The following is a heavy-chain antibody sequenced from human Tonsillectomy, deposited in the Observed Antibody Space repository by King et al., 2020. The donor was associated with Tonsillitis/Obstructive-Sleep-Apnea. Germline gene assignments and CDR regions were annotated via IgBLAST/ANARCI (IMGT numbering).Heavy chain of an antibody. CDR3: ARSTDHGGDLNWFDP. V-gene: IGHV4-34*01. CDR2: INHSGST. D-gene: IGHD1-14*01. CDR1: GGSFSDYY. J-gene: IGHJ5*02. Sequence: VQLQQWGAGLLKPSETLSLTCTVYGGSFSDYYWSWIRQPPGKGLEWIGEINHSGSTDYNPSLKSRVTISVNTSKNQFSLKLSSVTAADTAVYYCARSTDHGGDLNWFDPWGQGTLVTVSS.